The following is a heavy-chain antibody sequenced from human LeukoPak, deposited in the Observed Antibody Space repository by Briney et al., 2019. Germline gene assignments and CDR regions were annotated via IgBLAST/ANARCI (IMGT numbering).Heavy chain of an antibody. CDR3: ARDLYYDSSGSPLDY. CDR2: INPNSGGT. V-gene: IGHV1-2*04. J-gene: IGHJ4*02. D-gene: IGHD3-22*01. CDR1: GYTFTGQF. Sequence: ASVKVSCKASGYTFTGQFIHWVRQAPGQGLEWMGWINPNSGGTNYAQKFQGWVTMTRDTSISTAYMELSRLRSDDTAVYYCARDLYYDSSGSPLDYWGQGTLVTVSS.